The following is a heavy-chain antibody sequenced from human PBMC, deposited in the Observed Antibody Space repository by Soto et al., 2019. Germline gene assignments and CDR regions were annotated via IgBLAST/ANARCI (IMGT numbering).Heavy chain of an antibody. J-gene: IGHJ4*02. Sequence: QVQLVESGGGVVQPGRSLRLSCAASGFIFTTYGLHWVRQAPGKGLEWVAVIWYDGSNQYYADSVKGRFTISRDNSKNILYLEMNSVRVEDTAVYYCVKDHCGGDCYSDPYSDYWGQGTLVTVSS. CDR2: IWYDGSNQ. V-gene: IGHV3-33*06. CDR3: VKDHCGGDCYSDPYSDY. CDR1: GFIFTTYG. D-gene: IGHD2-21*02.